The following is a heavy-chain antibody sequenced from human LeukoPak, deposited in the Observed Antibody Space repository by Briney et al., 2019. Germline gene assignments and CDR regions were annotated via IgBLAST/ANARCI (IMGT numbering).Heavy chain of an antibody. CDR3: ARGLIPSGFWSGYYTGYYYGMDV. V-gene: IGHV1-8*01. J-gene: IGHJ6*02. CDR1: GYTFTSYD. CDR2: MNPNSGNT. D-gene: IGHD3-3*01. Sequence: ASVKVSCKASGYTFTSYDINWVRQATGQGLEWMGWMNPNSGNTGYAQKFQGRVTMTRNTSISTAYMELSSLRSEDTAVYYCARGLIPSGFWSGYYTGYYYGMDVWGQGTTVTVSS.